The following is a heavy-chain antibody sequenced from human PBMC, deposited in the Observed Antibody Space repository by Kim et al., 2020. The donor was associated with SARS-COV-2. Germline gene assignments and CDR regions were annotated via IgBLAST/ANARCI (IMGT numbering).Heavy chain of an antibody. Sequence: ADSVKGRFTISRDNAKNSLYLQMNSLRAEDTAVYYWARDGSGRPNWFDPWGQGTLVTVSS. CDR3: ARDGSGRPNWFDP. D-gene: IGHD3-10*01. J-gene: IGHJ5*02. V-gene: IGHV3-11*06.